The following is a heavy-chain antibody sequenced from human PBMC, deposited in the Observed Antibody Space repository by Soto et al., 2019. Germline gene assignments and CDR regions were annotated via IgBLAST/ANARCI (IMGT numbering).Heavy chain of an antibody. Sequence: QVQLQESGPGLVKPSETLSLTCTVSGGSISSYYWSWIRQPPGKGLEWIGYIYYSGSTNYNPSLKSRVTISVDTSKNQVSLKLSSVTAADTAVYYCARDYHSSGWYDYWGQGTLVTVSS. V-gene: IGHV4-59*01. CDR2: IYYSGST. CDR3: ARDYHSSGWYDY. D-gene: IGHD6-19*01. CDR1: GGSISSYY. J-gene: IGHJ4*02.